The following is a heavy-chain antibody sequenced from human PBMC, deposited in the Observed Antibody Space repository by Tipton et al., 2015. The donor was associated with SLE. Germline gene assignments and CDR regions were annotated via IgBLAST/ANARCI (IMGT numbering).Heavy chain of an antibody. J-gene: IGHJ4*02. CDR1: GYSISSGYY. CDR2: IYHSGST. D-gene: IGHD3-10*01. CDR3: ARGDYGSGSYPY. Sequence: TLSLTCTVSGYSISSGYYWGWIRQPPGKGLEWIGSIYHSGSTYYNPSLKSRVTISVDTSKNQFSLKLSSVTAADTAVYYCARGDYGSGSYPYWGQGTLVTVSS. V-gene: IGHV4-38-2*02.